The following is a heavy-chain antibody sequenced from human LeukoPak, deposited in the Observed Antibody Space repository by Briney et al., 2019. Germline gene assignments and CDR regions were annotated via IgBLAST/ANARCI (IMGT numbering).Heavy chain of an antibody. Sequence: GGSLRLSCAASGFTFSSYSMNWVRQAPGKGLEWVSSISSSSSYIYYADSVKGRFTISRDNAKNSLYLQMNSLRAEDTAVYYCARDQEDTHRAWIFIGVPMVRGALNDAFDIWGQGTMVTVSS. CDR2: ISSSSSYI. V-gene: IGHV3-21*01. D-gene: IGHD3-10*01. J-gene: IGHJ3*02. CDR3: ARDQEDTHRAWIFIGVPMVRGALNDAFDI. CDR1: GFTFSSYS.